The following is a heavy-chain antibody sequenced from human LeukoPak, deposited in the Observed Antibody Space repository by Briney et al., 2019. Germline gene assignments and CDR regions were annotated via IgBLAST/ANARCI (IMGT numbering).Heavy chain of an antibody. J-gene: IGHJ4*02. CDR2: ISASGVDT. Sequence: PGGSLRLSCAASGFTFSSYAMSWVRQAPGKGLEWVSSISASGVDTYYADSVKGWFTISRDNSRNTLYMQMNSLRAEDTAVYYCANQYSSGYYAIYFWGQGTLVTVSS. CDR1: GFTFSSYA. CDR3: ANQYSSGYYAIYF. D-gene: IGHD6-19*01. V-gene: IGHV3-23*01.